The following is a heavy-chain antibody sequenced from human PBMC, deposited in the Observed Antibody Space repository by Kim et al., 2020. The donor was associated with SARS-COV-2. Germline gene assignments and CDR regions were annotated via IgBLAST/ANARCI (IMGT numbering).Heavy chain of an antibody. CDR1: GFTFSSYF. D-gene: IGHD6-13*01. CDR3: VKAFQYQSWYLPDF. J-gene: IGHJ4*02. V-gene: IGHV3-64D*09. CDR2: ISTSGGRT. Sequence: GGSLRLSCSASGFTFSSYFMEWVRQAPGKGLEYVSAISTSGGRTYYTDSTKGRFTISRDNSKNTLYLQMSSLSAEDTAVYHCVKAFQYQSWYLPDFWGRG.